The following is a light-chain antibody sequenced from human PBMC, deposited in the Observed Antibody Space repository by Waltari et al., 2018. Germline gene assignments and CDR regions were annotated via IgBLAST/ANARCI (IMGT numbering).Light chain of an antibody. Sequence: QLVLTQSPSASASLGASVNLTCTLSSGHRSYAIAWHQQQPEKGPRFLMKVNSDGSHTKGDGIPDRFSGSSSGAECYLTISGLQSEDEADYYCQTWGTGIQVFGGGTKLSV. CDR3: QTWGTGIQV. CDR2: VNSDGSH. CDR1: SGHRSYA. J-gene: IGLJ3*02. V-gene: IGLV4-69*01.